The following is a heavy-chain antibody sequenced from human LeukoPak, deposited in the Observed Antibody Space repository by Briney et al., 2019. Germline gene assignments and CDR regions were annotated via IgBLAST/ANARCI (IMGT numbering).Heavy chain of an antibody. J-gene: IGHJ4*02. CDR1: GFTFDDYA. CDR3: TTLIPWIQLGVDY. CDR2: ISWDGGST. Sequence: PGGSLRLSCAASGFTFDDYAMHWVRQAPGKGLEWVSLISWDGGSTYYADSVKGRFTISRDNSKNSLYLQMNSLKTEDTAVYYCTTLIPWIQLGVDYWGQGTLVTVSS. V-gene: IGHV3-43D*03. D-gene: IGHD5-18*01.